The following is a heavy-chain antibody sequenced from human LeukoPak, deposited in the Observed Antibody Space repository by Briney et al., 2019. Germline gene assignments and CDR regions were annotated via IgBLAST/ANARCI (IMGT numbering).Heavy chain of an antibody. CDR3: ARDSGYPYYFDY. Sequence: GASVKVSCKASGSPFTGYYIHWVRQAPGQGLEWMGWINTNSGATSYAQKFKGRITMTRDTSNSTAYIELSRLRSDDTAVYYCARDSGYPYYFDYWGLGTLVTVSS. D-gene: IGHD3-22*01. CDR1: GSPFTGYY. J-gene: IGHJ4*02. CDR2: INTNSGAT. V-gene: IGHV1-2*02.